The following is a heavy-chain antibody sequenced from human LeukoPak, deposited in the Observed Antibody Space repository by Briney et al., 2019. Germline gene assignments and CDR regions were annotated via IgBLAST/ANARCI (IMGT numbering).Heavy chain of an antibody. Sequence: GGSLRLSCAASGFTFDDYGMTWVRQAPGKGLEWVSGINWNGGSTGYADSVKGRFTISRDNAKNSLYLQMNSLRAEDTAVFYCARDRDGVVVRGFDSWGQGTLVTVSS. J-gene: IGHJ4*02. CDR2: INWNGGST. V-gene: IGHV3-20*04. CDR1: GFTFDDYG. D-gene: IGHD2-15*01. CDR3: ARDRDGVVVRGFDS.